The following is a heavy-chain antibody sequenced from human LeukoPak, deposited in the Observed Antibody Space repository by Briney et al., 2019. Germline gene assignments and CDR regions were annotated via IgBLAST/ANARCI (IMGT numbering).Heavy chain of an antibody. CDR3: AKSLGIVVATAILAFDI. Sequence: PGGSLRLSCAASGFTFSSYAMSWVRQAPGKGLEWVSAISGSGGSTYYADSVKGRFTISRDNSKNTLYLQMNSLRAEDTAVYYCAKSLGIVVATAILAFDIWGQGTMVTVSS. J-gene: IGHJ3*02. V-gene: IGHV3-23*01. CDR1: GFTFSSYA. D-gene: IGHD2-21*02. CDR2: ISGSGGST.